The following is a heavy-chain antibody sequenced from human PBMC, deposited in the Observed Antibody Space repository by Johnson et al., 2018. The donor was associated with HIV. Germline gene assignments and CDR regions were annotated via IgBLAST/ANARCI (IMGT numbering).Heavy chain of an antibody. D-gene: IGHD1-26*01. CDR1: GFTFSTNW. J-gene: IGHJ3*02. CDR2: IHSDGSST. CDR3: TTDGWELLHFRAKTPDAFDI. Sequence: VQLVESGGDLVQPGGSLRLSCVGSGFTFSTNWMHWVRQAPGKGLVWVSRIHSDGSSTSYADSVKGRFPFSRDNAKNTLYLQMDSLKPEDTAVYYCTTDGWELLHFRAKTPDAFDIWGQGTMVTVSS. V-gene: IGHV3-74*01.